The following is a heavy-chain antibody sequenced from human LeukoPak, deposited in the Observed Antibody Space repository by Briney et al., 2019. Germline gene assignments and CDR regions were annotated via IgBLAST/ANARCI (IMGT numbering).Heavy chain of an antibody. CDR3: AKDQLGYCSSTSCYGWGMDV. V-gene: IGHV1-8*03. D-gene: IGHD2-2*01. Sequence: GASVKVSCKASGYTFTSYDINWVRQATGQGLEWMGWMNPNSGNTGYAQKFQGRVTITRNTSISTAYMELSSLRSEDTAVYYCAKDQLGYCSSTSCYGWGMDVWGKGTTVTVSS. CDR2: MNPNSGNT. CDR1: GYTFTSYD. J-gene: IGHJ6*03.